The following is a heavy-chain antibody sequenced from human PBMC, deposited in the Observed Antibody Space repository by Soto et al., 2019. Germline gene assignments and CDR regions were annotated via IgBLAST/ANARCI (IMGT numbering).Heavy chain of an antibody. CDR3: AKDMTYNVYDSFDY. V-gene: IGHV3-9*01. CDR1: GFTFEDYA. CDR2: ISWNSGTI. Sequence: GGSLRLSCAASGFTFEDYAMHWVRQAPGKGLEWVSGISWNSGTIDYADSVKGRFTISRDNAKNSLYLQMNSLRAEDTALYYCAKDMTYNVYDSFDYWGQGTLVTVSS. J-gene: IGHJ4*02. D-gene: IGHD5-12*01.